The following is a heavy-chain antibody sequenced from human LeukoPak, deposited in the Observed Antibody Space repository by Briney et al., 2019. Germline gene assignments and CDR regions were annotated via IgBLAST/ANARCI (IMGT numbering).Heavy chain of an antibody. CDR2: IIPIFGTA. CDR1: GGTFSSYA. D-gene: IGHD1-1*01. J-gene: IGHJ4*02. CDR3: ARDRGTGLIDY. V-gene: IGHV1-69*06. Sequence: GSSVKVSCKASGGTFSSYAISWVRQAPGQGLEWVGGIIPIFGTANYAQKFQGRVTITADKSTSTAYMELSSLRPEDTAVYYCARDRGTGLIDYWGQGTLVTVSS.